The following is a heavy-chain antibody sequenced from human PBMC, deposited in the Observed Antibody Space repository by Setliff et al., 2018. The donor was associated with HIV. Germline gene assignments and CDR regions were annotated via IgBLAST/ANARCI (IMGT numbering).Heavy chain of an antibody. V-gene: IGHV4-4*02. J-gene: IGHJ4*02. CDR3: TRDMSSSSHY. Sequence: KTSETLSLTCAVSGGSISTTNWWSWVRQPPGKGLEWTGEVYHSGSTNYNPSLKSRVTISVDKSKNQFSLKLSSLTAADSAVYYCTRDMSSSSHYWGQGMLVTVSS. D-gene: IGHD6-6*01. CDR2: VYHSGST. CDR1: GGSISTTNW.